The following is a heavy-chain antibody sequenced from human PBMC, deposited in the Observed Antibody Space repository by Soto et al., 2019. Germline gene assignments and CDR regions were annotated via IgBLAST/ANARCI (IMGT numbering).Heavy chain of an antibody. J-gene: IGHJ4*02. Sequence: QVQLVQSGAEVRKPGSSVKVSCKASGGTFSTYAISWVRQAPEQGLEWMGGIIPVFRTASYAQKFQGRVTITADESTSAAFMEVSRLTSEDTAIYYCARGPQIGYSYHDWGQGTPLTVSS. CDR1: GGTFSTYA. V-gene: IGHV1-69*12. CDR2: IIPVFRTA. D-gene: IGHD5-18*01. CDR3: ARGPQIGYSYHD.